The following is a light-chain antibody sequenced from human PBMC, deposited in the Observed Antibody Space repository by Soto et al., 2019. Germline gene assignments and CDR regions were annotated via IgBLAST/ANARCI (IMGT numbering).Light chain of an antibody. J-gene: IGKJ2*02. Sequence: EIVLTQSPGTLSLSPGERATLSCRASQSLSSNYLAWYQQKPGQAPRLLIYGVSSRATGIREMFSGSGSGKDFTLTISRRQLEVFAVYHCQLFGTLGLGTKLEIK. V-gene: IGKV3-20*01. CDR1: QSLSSNY. CDR3: QLFGT. CDR2: GVS.